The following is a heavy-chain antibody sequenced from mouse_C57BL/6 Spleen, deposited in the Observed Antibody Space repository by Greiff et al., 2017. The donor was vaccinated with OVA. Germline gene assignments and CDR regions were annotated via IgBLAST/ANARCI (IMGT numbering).Heavy chain of an antibody. CDR2: IYRGSGST. D-gene: IGHD4-1*01. Sequence: QVHVKQSGAELVKPGASVKMSCKASGYTFTSYWITWVKQRPGQGLEWIGDIYRGSGSTNYNEKFKSKATRTVDTSSSTAYMQLSSLTSEDSAVYYCARGGTGTDYFDYWGQGTTLTVSS. J-gene: IGHJ2*01. CDR1: GYTFTSYW. CDR3: ARGGTGTDYFDY. V-gene: IGHV1-55*01.